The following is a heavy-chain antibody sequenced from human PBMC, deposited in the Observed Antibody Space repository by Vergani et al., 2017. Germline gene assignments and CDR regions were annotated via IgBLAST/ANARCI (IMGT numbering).Heavy chain of an antibody. J-gene: IGHJ4*02. CDR2: INAGNGNT. CDR1: AYTFTSYA. CDR3: ARARVGATFDY. V-gene: IGHV1-3*01. D-gene: IGHD1-26*01. Sequence: QVQLVQSGAEVKKPGASVKVSCKASAYTFTSYAMHWVRQAPGQRLEWMGCINAGNGNTKYSQKFQGRVTITRDTSASTAYMELSSLRSEDTAVYYCARARVGATFDYWGQGTLVTVSS.